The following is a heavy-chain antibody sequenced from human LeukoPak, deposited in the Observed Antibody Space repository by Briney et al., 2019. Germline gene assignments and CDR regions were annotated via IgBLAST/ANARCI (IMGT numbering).Heavy chain of an antibody. CDR3: ATEGEYYYDSSGYYYDY. V-gene: IGHV3-30*04. CDR2: ISYDGSNK. Sequence: GGSLRLSCAASGFTFSSYAMHWVRQAPGKGLEWVAVISYDGSNKYYADSVKGRFTISRDNSKNTLYLQMNSLRAEDTAVYYCATEGEYYYDSSGYYYDYWGQGTLVTVSS. J-gene: IGHJ4*02. CDR1: GFTFSSYA. D-gene: IGHD3-22*01.